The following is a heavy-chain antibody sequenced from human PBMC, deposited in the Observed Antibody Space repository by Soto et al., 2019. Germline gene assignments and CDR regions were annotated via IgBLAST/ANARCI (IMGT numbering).Heavy chain of an antibody. V-gene: IGHV3-23*01. CDR3: VKGVYDILTGFDY. J-gene: IGHJ4*02. D-gene: IGHD3-9*01. Sequence: VQLLESGGGLVQPGGSLRLSCAASGFTFSNYAMNWVRQAPGKGLEWVSGISGSGGGTYYADSVKGRFTISRDNSKNTLYLQMNSLRAEDTAVYFCVKGVYDILTGFDYWGQGALVSVSS. CDR2: ISGSGGGT. CDR1: GFTFSNYA.